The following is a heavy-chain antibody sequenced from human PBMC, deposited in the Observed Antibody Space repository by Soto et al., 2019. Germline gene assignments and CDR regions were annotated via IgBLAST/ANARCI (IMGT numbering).Heavy chain of an antibody. CDR2: IRGDGSDT. CDR1: GFTFSSCS. Sequence: GGSLRLSCAASGFTFSSCSMGWVRQAPGKGLEWVSGIRGDGSDTGHADSVRGRFIISRDNAKNTLYLQMNSLKAEDTAVYYCARVFMAVAGRGVDYWGQGTLVTVSS. D-gene: IGHD6-19*01. CDR3: ARVFMAVAGRGVDY. J-gene: IGHJ4*02. V-gene: IGHV3-23*01.